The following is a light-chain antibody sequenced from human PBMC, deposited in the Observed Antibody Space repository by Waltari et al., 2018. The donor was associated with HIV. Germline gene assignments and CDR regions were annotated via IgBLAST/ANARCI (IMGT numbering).Light chain of an antibody. CDR1: SSDVGGYNY. CDR3: SSYAGSNRVV. J-gene: IGLJ2*01. Sequence: QSALTQPPSASGSPGQSVTISCTGTSSDVGGYNYVSWYQQHPGKVPKLIIYEVSKRPSGVPDRFSGSKSGNTASLTVSGLQAEDEADYYCSSYAGSNRVVFGGGTKLTVL. V-gene: IGLV2-8*01. CDR2: EVS.